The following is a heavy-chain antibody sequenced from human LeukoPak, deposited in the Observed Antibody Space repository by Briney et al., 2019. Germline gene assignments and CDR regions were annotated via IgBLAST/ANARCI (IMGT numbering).Heavy chain of an antibody. CDR3: ARMMYFDSTGYYKDPYYFQY. CDR2: IYTTGST. CDR1: GGSISSYY. Sequence: SETLSLTCTVSGGSISSYYWNWIRQPARKGLEWIGRIYTTGSTDYNPSLKSRVTMSLDMSKNQFSLRLTSVTAADTAVYYCARMMYFDSTGYYKDPYYFQYWGQGSLVTVSS. V-gene: IGHV4-4*07. D-gene: IGHD3-22*01. J-gene: IGHJ4*02.